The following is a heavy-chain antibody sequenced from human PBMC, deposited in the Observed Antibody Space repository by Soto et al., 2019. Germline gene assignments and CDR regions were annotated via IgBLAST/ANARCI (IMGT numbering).Heavy chain of an antibody. CDR2: FDPEDGET. J-gene: IGHJ5*02. CDR1: GYTLTELS. D-gene: IGHD2-2*01. V-gene: IGHV1-24*01. CDR3: ATERRDIVVVPAAMDP. Sequence: GASVKVSCKVSGYTLTELSMHWVREAPGKGLELMGGFDPEDGETIYAQKFQGRVTMTEDTSTDTAYMELSSLRSEDTAVYYCATERRDIVVVPAAMDPWGQGTLVTVYS.